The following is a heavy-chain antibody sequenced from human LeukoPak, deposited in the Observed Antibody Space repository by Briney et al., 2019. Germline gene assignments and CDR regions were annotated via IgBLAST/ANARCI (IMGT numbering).Heavy chain of an antibody. CDR3: AKDGEDIVVVPAAIGFDP. Sequence: GGSLRLSCAASGFTFSSYAMSWVRQAPGKGLEWVSAISGSGGSTYYADSVKGRFTISRDNSKNTLYLQMNSLRAEDTAVYYCAKDGEDIVVVPAAIGFDPWGQGTLVTVSS. D-gene: IGHD2-2*02. CDR2: ISGSGGST. V-gene: IGHV3-23*01. CDR1: GFTFSSYA. J-gene: IGHJ5*02.